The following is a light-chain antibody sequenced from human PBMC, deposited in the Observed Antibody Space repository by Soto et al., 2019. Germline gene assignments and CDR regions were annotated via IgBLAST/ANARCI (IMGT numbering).Light chain of an antibody. Sequence: SVLTQTPSASGTPGQRVTISCSGSNSNIGPNTVNWYQQLPGTAPRLLIYANDQQPSGVPDRFSGSKSGTSASLAISGLQSEDETDYYCAAWDDSLNVYVFGTGTKLTVL. CDR3: AAWDDSLNVYV. V-gene: IGLV1-44*01. J-gene: IGLJ1*01. CDR2: AND. CDR1: NSNIGPNT.